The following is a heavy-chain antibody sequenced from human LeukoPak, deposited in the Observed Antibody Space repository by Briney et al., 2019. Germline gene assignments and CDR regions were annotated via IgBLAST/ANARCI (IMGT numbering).Heavy chain of an antibody. V-gene: IGHV1-18*01. J-gene: IGHJ5*02. CDR2: ISAYSGNT. D-gene: IGHD6-19*01. Sequence: GASLKLSCTASGYTFSSYGISWVRQAPGKGLEWMAWISAYSGNTNYAQSLKGRFTISRDTSKNTPYLQLKSLRADDTAVYYCAISYSSGWDWFDPWGQGTLVTVSS. CDR1: GYTFSSYG. CDR3: AISYSSGWDWFDP.